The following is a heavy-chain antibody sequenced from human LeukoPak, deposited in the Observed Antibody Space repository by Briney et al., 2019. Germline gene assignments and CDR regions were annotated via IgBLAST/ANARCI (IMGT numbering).Heavy chain of an antibody. D-gene: IGHD6-19*01. J-gene: IGHJ3*02. CDR3: ARPKYSSAYDAFDI. V-gene: IGHV4-59*08. CDR2: INYSGST. CDR1: GGSITSYY. Sequence: SETLSLTCTVSGGSITSYYWSWIRQPPGKGLEWVGYINYSGSTNYNPSLKSRVIISVDTSKNQFSLKLSSVTAADTAVYYCARPKYSSAYDAFDIWGQGTMVTVSS.